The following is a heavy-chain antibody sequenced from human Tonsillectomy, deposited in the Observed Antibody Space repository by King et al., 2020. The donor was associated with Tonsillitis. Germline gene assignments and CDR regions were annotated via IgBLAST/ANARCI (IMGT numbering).Heavy chain of an antibody. D-gene: IGHD3-3*01. CDR1: GFTFSSYA. J-gene: IGHJ5*02. CDR3: AKEGYDFWSGFALA. Sequence: VQLVESGGGLDQPGGSQRLSCTASGFTFSSYAMSWVRQAPGKGLEWVSAISGSVDSTYYADSVNGRFTISRDNSKNSLLLQMNSLGAEDTAVYYCAKEGYDFWSGFALAWGQGTLVTVSS. CDR2: ISGSVDST. V-gene: IGHV3-23*04.